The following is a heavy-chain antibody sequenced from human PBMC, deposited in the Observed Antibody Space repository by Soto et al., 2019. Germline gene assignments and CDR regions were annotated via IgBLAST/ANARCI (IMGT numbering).Heavy chain of an antibody. V-gene: IGHV3-23*01. J-gene: IGHJ6*02. CDR2: ISGSGGST. CDR3: AKDPTAMDPPGYYGMDV. CDR1: GFTFSSYA. Sequence: GGSLRLSCAASGFTFSSYAMSWVRQAPGKGLEWVSAISGSGGSTYYADSVKGRFTISRDNSKNTLYPQMNSLRAEDTAVYYCAKDPTAMDPPGYYGMDVWGQGTTVTVSS. D-gene: IGHD5-18*01.